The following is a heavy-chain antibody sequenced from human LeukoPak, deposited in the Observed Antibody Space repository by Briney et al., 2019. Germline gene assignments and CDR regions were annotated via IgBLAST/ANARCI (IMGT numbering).Heavy chain of an antibody. V-gene: IGHV3-23*01. D-gene: IGHD3-22*01. CDR2: ISGSGGST. CDR3: AGDASNYYDSSGFYY. CDR1: GFTFSSYA. J-gene: IGHJ4*02. Sequence: PGGSLRLSCAASGFTFSSYAMSWVRQAPGKGLEWVSAISGSGGSTYYADSVKGRFTISRDNAKNSLYLQMNSLRAEDTAVYYCAGDASNYYDSSGFYYWGQGTLVTVSS.